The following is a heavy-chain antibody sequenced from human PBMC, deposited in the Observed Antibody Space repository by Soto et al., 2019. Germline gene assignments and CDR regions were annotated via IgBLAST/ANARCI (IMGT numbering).Heavy chain of an antibody. D-gene: IGHD3-3*01. CDR2: MYFSGST. Sequence: SETLSLTCTVSGDSISNYYWNWIRQPPGKGLEWIAYMYFSGSTNYNPSLKSRVTISVDTSKNQFSLKLSSVTAADTAVYYCARGGYDFWSGLPQSMDVWGQGNTVTVSS. CDR3: ARGGYDFWSGLPQSMDV. CDR1: GDSISNYY. J-gene: IGHJ6*02. V-gene: IGHV4-59*01.